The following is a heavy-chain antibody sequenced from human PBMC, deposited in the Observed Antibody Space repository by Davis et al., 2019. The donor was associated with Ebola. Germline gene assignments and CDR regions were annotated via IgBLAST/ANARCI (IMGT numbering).Heavy chain of an antibody. CDR1: GFTFSSYG. Sequence: GESLKISCAASGFTFSSYGMHWVRQAPGKGLEWVAVISYDGSNKYYADSVKGRFTISRDNSKNTLYLQMNSLRAEDTAVYYCAKLLVVPAAIASPNAFDIWGQGTMVTVSS. CDR3: AKLLVVPAAIASPNAFDI. J-gene: IGHJ3*02. CDR2: ISYDGSNK. D-gene: IGHD2-2*02. V-gene: IGHV3-30*18.